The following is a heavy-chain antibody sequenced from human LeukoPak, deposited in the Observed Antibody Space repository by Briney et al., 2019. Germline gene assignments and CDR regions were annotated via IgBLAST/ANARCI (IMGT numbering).Heavy chain of an antibody. CDR3: AREARITIFSRIHYGMDV. CDR1: GFAFSSYA. J-gene: IGHJ6*02. Sequence: PGGSLRLSCAASGFAFSSYAMHWVRQAPGKGLEWVTVISNDGRNKYYADSVKGRFTISRDNSKNMLYLQVNSLRAEDTALYYCAREARITIFSRIHYGMDVWGQGTTVTVSS. CDR2: ISNDGRNK. V-gene: IGHV3-30*04. D-gene: IGHD3-3*01.